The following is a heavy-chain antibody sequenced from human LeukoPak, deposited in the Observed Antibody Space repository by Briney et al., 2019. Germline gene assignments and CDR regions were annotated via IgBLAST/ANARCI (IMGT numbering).Heavy chain of an antibody. J-gene: IGHJ4*02. D-gene: IGHD4/OR15-4a*01. Sequence: GGSLRLSCAASGFDFNIYEMIWVRQAPGKEPEWISYISSSGSLVYYADSVKGRFTVSRDNAQKSLFLQMSGLRVEDTAMYYCARDSLHNYGGTGYGYYFDYWGQGTPVTVSS. CDR1: GFDFNIYE. CDR3: ARDSLHNYGGTGYGYYFDY. V-gene: IGHV3-48*03. CDR2: ISSSGSLV.